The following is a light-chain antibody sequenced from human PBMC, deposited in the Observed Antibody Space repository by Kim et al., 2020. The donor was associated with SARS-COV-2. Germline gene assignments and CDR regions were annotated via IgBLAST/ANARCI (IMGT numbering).Light chain of an antibody. J-gene: IGKJ2*01. V-gene: IGKV3-20*01. Sequence: LSSGVRAILSCRASQTVFNSYLAWYQQKPGQSPRLLIYGASSRATHIPDRFSGSGSGTDFTLTISRLEPEEFAVYYCQQYGISPYTFGQGTKLEI. CDR2: GAS. CDR3: QQYGISPYT. CDR1: QTVFNSY.